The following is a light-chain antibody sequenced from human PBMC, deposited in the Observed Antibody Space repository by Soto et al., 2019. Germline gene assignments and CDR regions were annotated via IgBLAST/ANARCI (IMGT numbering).Light chain of an antibody. Sequence: QSALTQPPSASGSPGQSVTISCTGTKNDIGVYDFVSWYQHHPGKSPRLIIHEVVQRPSGVPDRFSRSTTANTASLTVCALPAGDVADYFCVAYAGSNPYVFGRETKVTAL. CDR1: KNDIGVYDF. CDR2: EVV. V-gene: IGLV2-8*01. CDR3: VAYAGSNPYV. J-gene: IGLJ1*01.